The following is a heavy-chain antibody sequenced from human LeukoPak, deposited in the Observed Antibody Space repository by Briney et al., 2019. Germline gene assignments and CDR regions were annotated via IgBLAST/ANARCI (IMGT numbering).Heavy chain of an antibody. Sequence: KPSETLSLTCAVYGGSFSGYYWSWIRQPPGKGLEWIGEINHSGSTNYNPSLKSRVTISVDTSKNQFSLKLSSVTAADTAVYYCARETGSSWSYYFDYWGQGTLVTVSS. CDR3: ARETGSSWSYYFDY. D-gene: IGHD6-13*01. CDR2: INHSGST. J-gene: IGHJ4*02. V-gene: IGHV4-34*01. CDR1: GGSFSGYY.